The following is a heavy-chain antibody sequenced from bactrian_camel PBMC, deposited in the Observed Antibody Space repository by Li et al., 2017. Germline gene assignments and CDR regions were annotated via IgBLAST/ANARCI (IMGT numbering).Heavy chain of an antibody. D-gene: IGHD1*01. CDR2: LYTGGDST. CDR1: GDGVYGSSC. V-gene: IGHV3S54*01. CDR3: ARGPRVRSGGYCYLEPAPYNY. J-gene: IGHJ4*01. Sequence: HVQLVESGGGSVQAGGSLRISCVASGDGVYGSSCMAWFRQAPGKNREAVAALYTGGDSTFYVDSVKGRFTISQDNAKKTVYLQMNNLEPADTAMYYCARGPRVRSGGYCYLEPAPYNYWGQGTQVTVS.